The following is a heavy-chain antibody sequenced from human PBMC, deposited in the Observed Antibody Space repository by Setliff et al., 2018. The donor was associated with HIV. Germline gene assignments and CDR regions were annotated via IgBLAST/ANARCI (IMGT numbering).Heavy chain of an antibody. CDR3: ARGRRITMIVVARWDAFDI. CDR2: INPAGNTT. V-gene: IGHV1-46*01. Sequence: ASVKVSCKASGYTFTSDYIHWVRQAPGQGLEWMGIINPAGNTTSYAQKFQGRLTMTRYTSTNTVYMELSSLRSEDTAVYYCARGRRITMIVVARWDAFDIWGQGTMVTVSS. CDR1: GYTFTSDY. D-gene: IGHD3-22*01. J-gene: IGHJ3*02.